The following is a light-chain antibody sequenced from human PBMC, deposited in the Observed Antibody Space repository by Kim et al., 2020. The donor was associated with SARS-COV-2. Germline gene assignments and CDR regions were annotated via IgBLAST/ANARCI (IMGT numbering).Light chain of an antibody. CDR1: RLGNKY. CDR2: QDT. CDR3: QAWDSTTTV. J-gene: IGLJ2*01. V-gene: IGLV3-1*01. Sequence: SVAPGQTASITCSGDRLGNKYGCWYQQKPGQSPVVVIYQDTQRPSGIPERFSGSNSGNTATLTISGTQAMDEADYYCQAWDSTTTVFGGGTQLTVL.